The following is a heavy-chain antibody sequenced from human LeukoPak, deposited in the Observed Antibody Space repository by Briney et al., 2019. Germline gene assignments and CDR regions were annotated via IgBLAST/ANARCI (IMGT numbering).Heavy chain of an antibody. J-gene: IGHJ4*02. CDR3: SRGEVDGPDFDY. V-gene: IGHV1-2*02. CDR1: GYTFTDYY. D-gene: IGHD1-26*01. CDR2: INPNSAT. Sequence: ASVKVSCKASGYTFTDYYIHWVRQAPGQGLEWMGWINPNSATNYAQKFQGRVTMTRDTSISTAYMELCRLTSDDMAVYYCSRGEVDGPDFDYWGQGTLVTVSS.